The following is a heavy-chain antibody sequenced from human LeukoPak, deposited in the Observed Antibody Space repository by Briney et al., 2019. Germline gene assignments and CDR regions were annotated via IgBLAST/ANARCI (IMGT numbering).Heavy chain of an antibody. V-gene: IGHV1-69*13. J-gene: IGHJ4*02. CDR1: GGTFSSYA. CDR2: IIPIFGTA. CDR3: ARGRGPILGIVATTIFDY. D-gene: IGHD5-12*01. Sequence: WASVKVSCKASGGTFSSYAISWVRQAPGQGLEWMGGIIPIFGTANYAQKFQGRVTITADESTSTAYMELSSLRSEDTAVYYCARGRGPILGIVATTIFDYWGQGTLVTVSS.